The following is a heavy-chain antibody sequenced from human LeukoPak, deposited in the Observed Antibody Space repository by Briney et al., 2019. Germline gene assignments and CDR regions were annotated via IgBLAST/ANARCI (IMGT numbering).Heavy chain of an antibody. D-gene: IGHD1-14*01. CDR2: ISHDGNNK. V-gene: IGHV3-30-3*01. Sequence: GGPLRLSCVAFGFTFSTYAMHWVRQAPGKGLEWVTVISHDGNNKNYADSVKGRFTISRDNSKNTLYLQMNSLRADDTAVYYCARDLDGAPVYWGQGTLVTVSS. J-gene: IGHJ4*02. CDR3: ARDLDGAPVY. CDR1: GFTFSTYA.